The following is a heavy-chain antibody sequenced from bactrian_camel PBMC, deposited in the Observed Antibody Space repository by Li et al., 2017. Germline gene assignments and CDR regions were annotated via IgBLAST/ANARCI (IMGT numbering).Heavy chain of an antibody. J-gene: IGHJ6*01. V-gene: IGHV3S63*01. CDR1: GLPHSEHC. CDR3: GADPPATWCRPKASFGY. Sequence: HVQLVESGGGSVQAGGSLRLSCVVSGLPHSEHCMAWFRQVPGKEREGVASISGCDGRTYYADSVKGRFTISQDNAQNAIYLQLDSLKPEDSAMYYCGADPPATWCRPKASFGYLGQGTQVTVS. CDR2: ISGCDGRT. D-gene: IGHD1*01.